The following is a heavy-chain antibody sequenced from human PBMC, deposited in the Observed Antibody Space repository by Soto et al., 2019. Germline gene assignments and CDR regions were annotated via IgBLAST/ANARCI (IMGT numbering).Heavy chain of an antibody. J-gene: IGHJ4*02. D-gene: IGHD2-8*01. CDR3: AKGGVGVCYHCSFHFDS. V-gene: IGHV3-23*01. CDR2: ISTSGTNT. Sequence: GGSLRLSCAASGFTFSTYVMNWVRLAPGKGLEWVSGISTSGTNTYYADSVKGRFTISRDNSKNTLYFQMNDLRAEDTAVYYCAKGGVGVCYHCSFHFDSWGQGALVTVSS. CDR1: GFTFSTYV.